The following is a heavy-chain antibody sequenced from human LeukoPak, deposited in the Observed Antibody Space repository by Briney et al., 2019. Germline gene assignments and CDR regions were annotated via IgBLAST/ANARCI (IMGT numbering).Heavy chain of an antibody. CDR1: GFTFGDYA. D-gene: IGHD5-18*01. CDR3: TFGYSYNPNYYYYMDV. CDR2: IRSKAYGGTT. J-gene: IGHJ6*03. Sequence: TGRSLRLSCTASGFTFGDYAMSWVRQAPGKGLEWVGFIRSKAYGGTTEYAASVKGRFTISRDDSKSIAYLQMNSLKTEDTAVYYCTFGYSYNPNYYYYMDVWGKGTTVTVSS. V-gene: IGHV3-49*04.